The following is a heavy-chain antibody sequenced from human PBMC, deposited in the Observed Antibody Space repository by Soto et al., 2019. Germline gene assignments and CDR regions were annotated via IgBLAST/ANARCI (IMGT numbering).Heavy chain of an antibody. CDR1: GDSVSSNSAA. Sequence: PSQTLSLTCAISGDSVSSNSAAWNWIRQSPSRGLEWLGRTYYRSKWYNDYAVSVKSRITINPDTSKNQFSLQLNSVTPEDTAVYYCARVWYLYYYDSIGYSDYYYGMDVWGQGTTVTVSS. V-gene: IGHV6-1*01. CDR3: ARVWYLYYYDSIGYSDYYYGMDV. D-gene: IGHD3-22*01. J-gene: IGHJ6*02. CDR2: TYYRSKWYN.